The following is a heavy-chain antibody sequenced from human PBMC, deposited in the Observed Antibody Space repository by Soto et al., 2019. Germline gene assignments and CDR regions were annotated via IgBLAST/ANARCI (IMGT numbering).Heavy chain of an antibody. CDR3: ARHLSTYDYIWGSCRPYYFDY. V-gene: IGHV4-39*01. D-gene: IGHD3-16*02. Sequence: ETLSLTCTVSGGSIGSTIYYWGWIRQPPGKGLEWIGSIYYSGSTYFNPSLKSRVTISVDTSKSQFSLRLTSVTAAYTAVYYCARHLSTYDYIWGSCRPYYFDYWGQGTLVTVSS. J-gene: IGHJ4*02. CDR1: GGSIGSTIYY. CDR2: IYYSGST.